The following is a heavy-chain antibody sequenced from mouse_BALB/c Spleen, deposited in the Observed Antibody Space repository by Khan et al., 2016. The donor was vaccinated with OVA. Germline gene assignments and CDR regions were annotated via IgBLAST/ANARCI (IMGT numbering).Heavy chain of an antibody. Sequence: QVQLKESGPGLVAPSQSLSITFTVSGFSLTTYGVTWVRQPPGKGLEWLGVIWGDGNTDYHSALISRLSISKDNSESQVFLKLNSLQTDATATYSCSKSFYSQYVARDYGGQGTSVTVSS. CDR2: IWGDGNT. J-gene: IGHJ4*01. D-gene: IGHD2-1*01. V-gene: IGHV2-3*01. CDR3: SKSFYSQYVARDY. CDR1: GFSLTTYG.